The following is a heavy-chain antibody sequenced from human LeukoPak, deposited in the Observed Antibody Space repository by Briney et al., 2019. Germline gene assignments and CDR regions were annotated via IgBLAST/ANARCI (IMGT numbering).Heavy chain of an antibody. CDR2: INTDGSST. D-gene: IGHD5-18*01. CDR3: GSDTVLGY. J-gene: IGHJ4*02. Sequence: QPGGSLRLSCVASGFTFSSHWMHWVRQAPGKGLVWVSRINTDGSSTNYADSVKGRFTISRDNAESTLFLLMNSLRAEDTAVYYCGSDTVLGYWGQGTLVTASS. V-gene: IGHV3-74*01. CDR1: GFTFSSHW.